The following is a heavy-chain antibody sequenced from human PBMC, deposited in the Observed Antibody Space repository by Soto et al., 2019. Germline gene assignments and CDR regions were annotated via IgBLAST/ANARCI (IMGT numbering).Heavy chain of an antibody. Sequence: ASVKVSCKASGYSFSTHSMHWVRQAPGQGLEWVGWINGGNGNTKYSQKFRDRVTITRDASASTGYLQLSSLRSEDTAVYYCARGKGMEENYYYYGMDVWGQGTTVTVSS. D-gene: IGHD1-1*01. J-gene: IGHJ6*02. CDR2: INGGNGNT. V-gene: IGHV1-3*01. CDR1: GYSFSTHS. CDR3: ARGKGMEENYYYYGMDV.